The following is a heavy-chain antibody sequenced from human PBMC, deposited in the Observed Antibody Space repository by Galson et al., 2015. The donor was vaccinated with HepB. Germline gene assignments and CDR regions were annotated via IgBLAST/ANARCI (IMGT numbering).Heavy chain of an antibody. D-gene: IGHD5-12*01. V-gene: IGHV3-30*02. Sequence: SLILSCAASGFTFSSYGMHWVRQAPGKGLEWVAFIRYDGSRKFYADSVKGRFTISRDNSKNTLYLEMNSLREEDTAVYYCAKGGTWLRSPFDYWGQGTLVTVSS. CDR1: GFTFSSYG. CDR3: AKGGTWLRSPFDY. CDR2: IRYDGSRK. J-gene: IGHJ4*02.